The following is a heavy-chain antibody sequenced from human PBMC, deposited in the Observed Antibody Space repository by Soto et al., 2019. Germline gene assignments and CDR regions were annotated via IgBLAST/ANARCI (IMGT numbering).Heavy chain of an antibody. Sequence: EVQLVESGGGLVQPGGSLRLSCAASGFTFSSYWMSWVRQAPGKGLEWVANIKQDGSEKYYVDSVKGRFTISRDNAKNSMYLQMNSRRAEDTAVYYCARDDTLQDYFDYWGQGTLVTVSS. D-gene: IGHD3-22*01. CDR3: ARDDTLQDYFDY. J-gene: IGHJ4*02. CDR2: IKQDGSEK. V-gene: IGHV3-7*03. CDR1: GFTFSSYW.